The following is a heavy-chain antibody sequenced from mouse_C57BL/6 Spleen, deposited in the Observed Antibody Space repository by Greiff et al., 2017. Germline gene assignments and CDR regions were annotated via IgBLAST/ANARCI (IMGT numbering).Heavy chain of an antibody. CDR1: GFTFSSYG. CDR2: ISSGGSYT. V-gene: IGHV5-6*01. CDR3: ARSYSNYLYAMDY. D-gene: IGHD2-5*01. Sequence: EVHLVESGGDLVKPGGSLKLSCAASGFTFSSYGMSWVRQTPDKRLEWVATISSGGSYTYYPDSVKGRFTISRDNAKNTLYLQMSRLTSEDTAMYYCARSYSNYLYAMDYWGQGTSVTVSS. J-gene: IGHJ4*01.